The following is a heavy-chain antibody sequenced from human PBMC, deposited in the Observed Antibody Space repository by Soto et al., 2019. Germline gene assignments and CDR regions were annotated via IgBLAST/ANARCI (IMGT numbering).Heavy chain of an antibody. J-gene: IGHJ6*02. Sequence: PSATLSLTCTVSGDSISSYYWSWIRQPQGKGLEWIGYIYYSGSTNYNPSLKSRVTISVDTSKNQFSLKLSSVTAADTAVYYCGREGRGGLRWGELSAHYGMDVWGQRTTVTVSS. V-gene: IGHV4-59*01. CDR1: GDSISSYY. D-gene: IGHD3-16*02. CDR3: GREGRGGLRWGELSAHYGMDV. CDR2: IYYSGST.